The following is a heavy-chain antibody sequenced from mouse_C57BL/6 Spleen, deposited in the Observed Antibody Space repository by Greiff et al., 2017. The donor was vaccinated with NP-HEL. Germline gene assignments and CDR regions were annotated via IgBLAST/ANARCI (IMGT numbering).Heavy chain of an antibody. CDR3: ARAGDYYGSSSWFAY. CDR1: GFTFSDYG. CDR2: ISSGSSTI. V-gene: IGHV5-17*01. J-gene: IGHJ3*01. D-gene: IGHD1-1*01. Sequence: EVKLVESGGGLVKPGGSLKLSCAASGFTFSDYGMHWVRQAPEKGLEWVAYISSGSSTIYYADTVKGRFTISRDNAKNTLFLQMTSLRSEDTAMYYCARAGDYYGSSSWFAYWGQGTLVTVSA.